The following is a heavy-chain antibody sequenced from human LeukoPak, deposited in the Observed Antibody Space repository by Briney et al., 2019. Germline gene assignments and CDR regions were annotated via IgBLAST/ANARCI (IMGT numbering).Heavy chain of an antibody. D-gene: IGHD4-17*01. J-gene: IGHJ5*02. CDR1: GFTFSDYY. Sequence: PGGSLRLSCAASGFTFSDYYMSWIRQAPGKGLEWVSHITSSGSTIYYADSVKGRFTISRGNAKNSLYLQMNSLRAEDTAVYYCAREYGAPYNWFDPWGQGTLVTVSS. CDR3: AREYGAPYNWFDP. CDR2: ITSSGSTI. V-gene: IGHV3-11*01.